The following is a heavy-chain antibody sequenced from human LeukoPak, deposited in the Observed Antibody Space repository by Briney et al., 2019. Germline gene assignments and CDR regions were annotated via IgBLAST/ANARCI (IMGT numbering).Heavy chain of an antibody. Sequence: SETLSLTCTVSGGSISSSSYYWGWIRQPPGKGLEWIGSIYYSGSTYYNPSLKSRVTISVDTSKNQFSLKLSSVTAADTAVYYCARVPMFGEARDYWGQGTLVTVSS. J-gene: IGHJ4*02. V-gene: IGHV4-39*01. CDR1: GGSISSSSYY. D-gene: IGHD3-10*02. CDR2: IYYSGST. CDR3: ARVPMFGEARDY.